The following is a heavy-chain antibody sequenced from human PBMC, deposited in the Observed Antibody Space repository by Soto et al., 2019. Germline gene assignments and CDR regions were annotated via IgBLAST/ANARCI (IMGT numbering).Heavy chain of an antibody. CDR2: VKSKTHGGTT. J-gene: IGHJ4*01. Sequence: EVQLVESGGGLVKPGGSLTLSCAASGFTFSNAWINWVRQAPGKGLEWVGRVKSKTHGGTTDLAASVKGRFAISRDDSISMAFMRMNSLKIEDTAVYYCTTDSYITVTPVRLDYWGHGTLVTVSS. CDR1: GFTFSNAW. D-gene: IGHD4-4*01. CDR3: TTDSYITVTPVRLDY. V-gene: IGHV3-15*07.